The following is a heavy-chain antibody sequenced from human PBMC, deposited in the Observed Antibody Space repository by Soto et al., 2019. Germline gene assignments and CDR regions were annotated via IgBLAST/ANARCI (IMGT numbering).Heavy chain of an antibody. D-gene: IGHD6-13*01. CDR2: MNPNSGNT. CDR1: GYTFTSYD. Sequence: QVQLVQSGAEVKKPGASVKVSCKASGYTFTSYDINWVRQATGQGLEWMGWMNPNSGNTGYAQKFQGRITMTRNTSIITAYMELSSLRSEDTAVYYCARERAAAGSNWFDPWGQGTLVTVSS. CDR3: ARERAAAGSNWFDP. J-gene: IGHJ5*02. V-gene: IGHV1-8*01.